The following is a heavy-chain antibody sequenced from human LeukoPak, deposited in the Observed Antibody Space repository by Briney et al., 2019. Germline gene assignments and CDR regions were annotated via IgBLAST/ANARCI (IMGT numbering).Heavy chain of an antibody. V-gene: IGHV5-51*01. CDR3: ARQGSGYSPTYYYYMDV. D-gene: IGHD5-18*01. CDR1: GYSFTNYW. J-gene: IGHJ6*03. CDR2: IYPGDSDT. Sequence: GESLKISCKGSGYSFTNYWIAWVRQMSGKGLEWMGIIYPGDSDTIYSPSFQGQVTILADKSISTAYLQWSSLKASDTAMYYCARQGSGYSPTYYYYMDVWGKGTTVAIS.